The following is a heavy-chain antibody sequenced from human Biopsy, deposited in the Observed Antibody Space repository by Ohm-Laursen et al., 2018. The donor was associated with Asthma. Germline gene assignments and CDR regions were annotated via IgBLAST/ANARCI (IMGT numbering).Heavy chain of an antibody. CDR1: GFTFDDYA. D-gene: IGHD2-21*01. Sequence: SLRLSCSAPGFTFDDYAMHWVRQAPGKGLEWVSGVSWNSGSIDYADSVKGRFTISRDNAKNSLYLQMNSLRVEDTALYYCAKATLGDIGKDYWGQGTLVTVSS. CDR2: VSWNSGSI. CDR3: AKATLGDIGKDY. V-gene: IGHV3-9*01. J-gene: IGHJ4*02.